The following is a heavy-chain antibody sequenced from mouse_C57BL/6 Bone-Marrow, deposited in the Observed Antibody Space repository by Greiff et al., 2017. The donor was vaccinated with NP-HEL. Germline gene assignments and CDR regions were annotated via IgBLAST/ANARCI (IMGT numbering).Heavy chain of an antibody. CDR3: AREDTTASHWYFDV. CDR1: GYTFTSYG. V-gene: IGHV1-81*01. D-gene: IGHD1-2*01. CDR2: IYPRSGNT. Sequence: QVQLQQSGAELARPGASVKLSCKASGYTFTSYGISWVKQRTGQGLEWIGEIYPRSGNTYYNEKFKGKATLTADKSSSTAYMELRSLTSEDSAVYFCAREDTTASHWYFDVWGTGTTVTVSS. J-gene: IGHJ1*03.